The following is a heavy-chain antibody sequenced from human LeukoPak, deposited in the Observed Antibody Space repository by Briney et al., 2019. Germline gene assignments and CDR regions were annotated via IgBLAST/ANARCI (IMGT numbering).Heavy chain of an antibody. V-gene: IGHV4-61*02. CDR2: IYTSGST. CDR1: GGSISSGSYY. Sequence: SETPSLTCTVSGGSISSGSYYWSWIRQPAGKGLEWIGRIYTSGSTNYNPSLKSRVTISVDRSKNQFSLKLSSVTAADTAVYYCAREGDYGILDYWGQGTLVTVSS. J-gene: IGHJ4*02. CDR3: AREGDYGILDY. D-gene: IGHD4-17*01.